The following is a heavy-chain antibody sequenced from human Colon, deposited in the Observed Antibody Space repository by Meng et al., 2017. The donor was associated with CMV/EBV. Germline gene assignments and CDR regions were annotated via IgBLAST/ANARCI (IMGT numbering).Heavy chain of an antibody. CDR2: IYYSGST. CDR1: GGSFSSGSYY. Sequence: SETLSLTCTVSGGSFSSGSYYWSWIRQPPGKGLEWIGYIYYSGSTNYNPSLKSRVTISVDTSKNQFSLKLSSVTAADTAVYYCARGAKIFGVVRKGYYYGMDVWGQGTTVTVSS. V-gene: IGHV4-61*01. D-gene: IGHD3-3*01. CDR3: ARGAKIFGVVRKGYYYGMDV. J-gene: IGHJ6*02.